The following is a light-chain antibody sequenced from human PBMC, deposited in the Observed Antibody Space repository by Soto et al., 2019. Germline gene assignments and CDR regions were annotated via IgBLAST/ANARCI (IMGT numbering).Light chain of an antibody. Sequence: EIVLTQSPATLSLSPGERATLSCRASQSVSSYLAWYQQKPGQAPRLLIYDASNRATGIPARFSGSGSGTDFTLTISSLEPEDFAVYYCQQRSNYGFGGGTKVELK. CDR2: DAS. J-gene: IGKJ4*01. V-gene: IGKV3-11*01. CDR3: QQRSNYG. CDR1: QSVSSY.